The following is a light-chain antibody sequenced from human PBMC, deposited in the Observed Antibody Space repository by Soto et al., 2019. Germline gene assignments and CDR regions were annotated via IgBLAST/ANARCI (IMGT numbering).Light chain of an antibody. CDR1: QSVDTY. CDR3: QQRSNWPPWT. Sequence: EVVLTQSPATLSLSPGERATLSCRASQSVDTYLAWYQQKPGQPPRLLIYDASNRATGIPAMFSGSGSGTDFTLTITTLEPEDVAVYYCQQRSNWPPWTFGPGTKV. J-gene: IGKJ3*01. V-gene: IGKV3-11*01. CDR2: DAS.